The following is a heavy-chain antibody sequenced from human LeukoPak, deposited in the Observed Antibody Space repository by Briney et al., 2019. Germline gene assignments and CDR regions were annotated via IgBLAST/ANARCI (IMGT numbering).Heavy chain of an antibody. CDR2: IYYSGAT. Sequence: SETLSLTCSVSGGSISSSSYHWDWIRQSPGKGLEWIGDIYYSGATHYKPSLKSRLTISVDTSKNQFSLRLSSVTAADTAVYYCARTISIRSDTWGDIKYFDYWGQGTLVTVSS. J-gene: IGHJ4*02. CDR1: GGSISSSSYH. CDR3: ARTISIRSDTWGDIKYFDY. V-gene: IGHV4-39*01. D-gene: IGHD3-10*01.